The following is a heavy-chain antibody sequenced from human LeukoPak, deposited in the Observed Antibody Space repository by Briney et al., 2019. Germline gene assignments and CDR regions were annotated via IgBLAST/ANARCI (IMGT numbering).Heavy chain of an antibody. CDR2: INHSGST. J-gene: IGHJ4*02. CDR1: AWSFSGYY. D-gene: IGHD3-9*01. Sequence: SETLSLTCAVYAWSFSGYYWSWIRQPPGKGREWIGEINHSGSTNYNPSLKSRVTISVDTSKNQFSLKLSSVTAADTAVYYCARGVEYFDWLSHAGYYFDYWGQGTLVSVSS. V-gene: IGHV4-34*01. CDR3: ARGVEYFDWLSHAGYYFDY.